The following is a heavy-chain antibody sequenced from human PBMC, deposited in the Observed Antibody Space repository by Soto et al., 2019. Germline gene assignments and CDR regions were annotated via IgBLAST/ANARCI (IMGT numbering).Heavy chain of an antibody. D-gene: IGHD3-10*01. CDR2: ISSSSSYT. V-gene: IGHV3-11*06. CDR3: ARDVRPTKHTYYYGSGSYRNYGMDV. Sequence: GGSLRLSCAASGFTFSDYYMSWIRQAPGKGLEWVSYISSSSSYTNYADSVKGRFTISRDNAKNSLYLQMNSLRAEDTAVYYCARDVRPTKHTYYYGSGSYRNYGMDVWGQGTTVTVSS. J-gene: IGHJ6*02. CDR1: GFTFSDYY.